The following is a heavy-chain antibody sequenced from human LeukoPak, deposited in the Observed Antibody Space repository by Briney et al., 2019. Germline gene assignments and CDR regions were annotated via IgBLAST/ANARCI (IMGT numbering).Heavy chain of an antibody. D-gene: IGHD3-22*01. CDR3: GRGLGYYYDSSGYFGWFDP. V-gene: IGHV4-59*01. Sequence: SETLSLTCTVSGGSICSYYWSWIRQPPGKGLEWIGYIYYSGSTNYNPSLKSRVTISVDTSKNQFSLKLSSVTAADTAVYYCGRGLGYYYDSSGYFGWFDPWGQGTLVTVSS. CDR2: IYYSGST. CDR1: GGSICSYY. J-gene: IGHJ5*02.